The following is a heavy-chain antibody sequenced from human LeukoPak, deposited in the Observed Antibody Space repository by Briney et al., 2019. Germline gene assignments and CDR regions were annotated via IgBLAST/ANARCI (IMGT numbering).Heavy chain of an antibody. J-gene: IGHJ6*03. V-gene: IGHV6-1*01. Sequence: PSQTLSLTCAISGDSVSSNSAAWNWIRQSPSRGLEWLGRTYYRSKWYNDYAVSVKSRITINPDTSKNQFSLQLNSVTPEDTAVYYCAREPPIAARPDYDYYYMDVWGKGTTVTVSS. CDR2: TYYRSKWYN. D-gene: IGHD6-6*01. CDR3: AREPPIAARPDYDYYYMDV. CDR1: GDSVSSNSAA.